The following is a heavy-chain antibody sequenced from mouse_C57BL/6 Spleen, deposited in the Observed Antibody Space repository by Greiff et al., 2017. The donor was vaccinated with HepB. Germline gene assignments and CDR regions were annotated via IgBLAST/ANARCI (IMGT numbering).Heavy chain of an antibody. CDR1: GYTFTDYY. V-gene: IGHV1-26*01. CDR2: INPNNGGT. CDR3: ARIVTTVRTMDY. Sequence: VQLQQSGPELVKPGASVKISCKASGYTFTDYYMNWVKQSHGKSLEWIGDINPNNGGTSYNQKFKGKATLTVDKSSSTAYMELRSLTSEDSAVYYCARIVTTVRTMDYWGQGTSVTVSS. D-gene: IGHD1-1*01. J-gene: IGHJ4*01.